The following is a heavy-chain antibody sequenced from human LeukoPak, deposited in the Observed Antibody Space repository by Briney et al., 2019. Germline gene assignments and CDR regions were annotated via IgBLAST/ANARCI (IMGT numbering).Heavy chain of an antibody. Sequence: GESLKISCKGSGYSFTSYWIAWVRQMPGKGLELMGIIYPGDSDTRYSPSFQGQVTISADRSITSADKPITTAYLQWSSLKASDTAMYYCARHVESNYDILTGQILDYWGQGTLVTVSS. D-gene: IGHD3-9*01. CDR1: GYSFTSYW. CDR3: ARHVESNYDILTGQILDY. J-gene: IGHJ4*02. CDR2: IYPGDSDT. V-gene: IGHV5-51*01.